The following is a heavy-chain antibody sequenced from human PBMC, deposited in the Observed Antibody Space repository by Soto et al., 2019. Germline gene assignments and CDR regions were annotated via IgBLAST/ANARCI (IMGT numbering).Heavy chain of an antibody. Sequence: SGPTLVNPTQTLTLTCTFSGFSLSTSGVGVAWNRQPPGKALEWLALIYWDDDKRYRPSLETRLTITKDTSKNQVVLTMTNMDSVDTATYYCAYLPCSGGSCYWFSYSGMDVWGQGTTVTVSS. D-gene: IGHD2-15*01. V-gene: IGHV2-5*02. J-gene: IGHJ6*02. CDR3: AYLPCSGGSCYWFSYSGMDV. CDR1: GFSLSTSGVG. CDR2: IYWDDDK.